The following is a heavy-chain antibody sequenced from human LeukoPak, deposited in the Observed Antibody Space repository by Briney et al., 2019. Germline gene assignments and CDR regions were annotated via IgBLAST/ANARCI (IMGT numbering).Heavy chain of an antibody. CDR3: ARLLLWFGELGFDP. CDR2: IYHSGNT. J-gene: IGHJ5*02. Sequence: PSETLSLTCTVSGYSISTSYYWGWIRQPPGKGLEWIGSIYHSGNTYYNPSLKSRVTISVDTSKNQFSLKLNSVTAADTAVYYCARLLLWFGELGFDPWGQGTLVTVSS. V-gene: IGHV4-38-2*02. CDR1: GYSISTSYY. D-gene: IGHD3-10*01.